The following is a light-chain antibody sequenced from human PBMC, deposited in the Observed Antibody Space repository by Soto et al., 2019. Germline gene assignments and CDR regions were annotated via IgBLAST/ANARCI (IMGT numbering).Light chain of an antibody. CDR3: SSYTIGSTPWL. CDR1: SSDVGGYNY. CDR2: EVN. V-gene: IGLV2-14*01. Sequence: QSVLTQPASVSGSPGQSITISCTGTSSDVGGYNYVSWYQQHPGKAPKLMIYEVNRRPSGVSNRFSGSKSGNTASLTISGLQAEDEAGYYCSSYTIGSTPWLFGGGTKLTVL. J-gene: IGLJ3*02.